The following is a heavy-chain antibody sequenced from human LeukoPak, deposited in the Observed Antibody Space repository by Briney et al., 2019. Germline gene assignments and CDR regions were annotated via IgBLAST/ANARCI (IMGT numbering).Heavy chain of an antibody. J-gene: IGHJ6*02. CDR2: VNAYSGDT. CDR3: ARVWYDSGNHFYFYYGLDV. CDR1: GYTLTTYG. D-gene: IGHD3-22*01. V-gene: IGHV1-18*01. Sequence: ASVKVSCKASGYTLTTYGITWVRQAPGQGLEGMGWVNAYSGDTDYAQSLQGIVTMTTDTSRSTAYMELTTLRSDDTAVYYCARVWYDSGNHFYFYYGLDVWGQGNTVTVSS.